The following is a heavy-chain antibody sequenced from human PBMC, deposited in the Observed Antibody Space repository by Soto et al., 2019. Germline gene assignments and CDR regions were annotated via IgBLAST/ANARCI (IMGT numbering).Heavy chain of an antibody. D-gene: IGHD5-18*01. Sequence: PSAAQSLTCNVSGGSNSNYYWNWIQQKKGKGLEWIGYIYSSGSTHYNPSLQNRVTISIDTSKNQVSLKVNSVTAADTAVYYCARDHPHSYGVYYFDYWGQGTPVTVSS. V-gene: IGHV4-59*01. CDR2: IYSSGST. CDR1: GGSNSNYY. J-gene: IGHJ4*02. CDR3: ARDHPHSYGVYYFDY.